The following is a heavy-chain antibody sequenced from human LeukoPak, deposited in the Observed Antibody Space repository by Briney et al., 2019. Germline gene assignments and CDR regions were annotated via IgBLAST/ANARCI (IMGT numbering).Heavy chain of an antibody. Sequence: GGSLRLSCAASGFTFSSYWMHWVRQVPGKGLVWVSRINSDGSSITYAGSVKGRFTISRDNARNTLYLQMNSLRVEDTAVYYCVREGRVSGYDFDCWGQGTLVTVSS. CDR1: GFTFSSYW. CDR2: INSDGSSI. D-gene: IGHD5-12*01. V-gene: IGHV3-74*03. J-gene: IGHJ4*02. CDR3: VREGRVSGYDFDC.